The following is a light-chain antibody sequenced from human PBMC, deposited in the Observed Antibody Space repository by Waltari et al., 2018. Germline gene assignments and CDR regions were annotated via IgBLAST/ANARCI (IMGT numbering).Light chain of an antibody. CDR1: QSISTY. V-gene: IGKV1-39*01. J-gene: IGKJ2*01. CDR2: AAS. Sequence: DIQMTQSPSSLSASVGDRVTITCRASQSISTYLNWYQVKPGKAPKLLISAASTLQGGVPSRFSGSGSWADFTLTISNLQPDDYATYYCQQSYSIPCAFGQGTKLEIK. CDR3: QQSYSIPCA.